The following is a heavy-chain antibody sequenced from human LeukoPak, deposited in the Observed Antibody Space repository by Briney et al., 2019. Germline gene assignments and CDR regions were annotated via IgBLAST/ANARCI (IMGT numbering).Heavy chain of an antibody. J-gene: IGHJ4*02. CDR2: IYPGNSDT. V-gene: IGHV5-51*01. CDR3: ATLDGYNYPIDY. D-gene: IGHD5-24*01. Sequence: GESLKISCKGTGYSFTNYWIGWVRQMPGKGLEWMGIIYPGNSDTRYSPSFQGQVTISADKSISTAYLRWSSLKASDTAMYYCATLDGYNYPIDYWGQGTLVTVSS. CDR1: GYSFTNYW.